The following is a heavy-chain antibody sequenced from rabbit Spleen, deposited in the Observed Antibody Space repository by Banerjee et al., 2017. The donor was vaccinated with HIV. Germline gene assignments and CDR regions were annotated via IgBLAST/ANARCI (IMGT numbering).Heavy chain of an antibody. V-gene: IGHV1S45*01. CDR3: ARDTGSSFSSYGMDL. CDR2: IDAGSSGFT. J-gene: IGHJ6*01. Sequence: QEQLEESGGDLVKPGASLTLTCIASGVSFSGSSYMCWVRQAPGKGLEWIACIDAGSSGFTYFASWAKGRFTISKTSSTTVTLQMTSLTAADTATYFCARDTGSSFSSYGMDLWGPGTLVT. D-gene: IGHD8-1*01. CDR1: GVSFSGSSY.